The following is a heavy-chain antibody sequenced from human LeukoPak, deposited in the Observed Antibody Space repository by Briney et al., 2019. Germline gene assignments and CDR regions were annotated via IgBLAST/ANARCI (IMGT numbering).Heavy chain of an antibody. V-gene: IGHV4-34*01. CDR3: ARDEIGTTMTYYYGMDV. Sequence: PSETLSLTCAVYGGSFSGYYWSWIRQPPGKGREWIGEINHSGSTNYNPSLKSRVTISVDTSKNQFPLKLSSVTAADTAVYYCARDEIGTTMTYYYGMDVWGKGTTVTVSS. J-gene: IGHJ6*04. CDR2: INHSGST. D-gene: IGHD1-1*01. CDR1: GGSFSGYY.